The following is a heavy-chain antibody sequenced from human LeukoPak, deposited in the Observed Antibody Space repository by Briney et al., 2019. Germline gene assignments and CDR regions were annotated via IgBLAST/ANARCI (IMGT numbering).Heavy chain of an antibody. Sequence: GASVKVSCKASGYTFTGYYMHWVRQAPGQGLEWMGWINPNSGGTNYAQKFQGRVTMTTDTSTSTAYMELRSLRSDDTAVYYCVRDPEAGVYDSSGYHQNWFDYWGQGTLVTVSS. CDR1: GYTFTGYY. J-gene: IGHJ4*02. V-gene: IGHV1-2*02. CDR3: VRDPEAGVYDSSGYHQNWFDY. D-gene: IGHD3-22*01. CDR2: INPNSGGT.